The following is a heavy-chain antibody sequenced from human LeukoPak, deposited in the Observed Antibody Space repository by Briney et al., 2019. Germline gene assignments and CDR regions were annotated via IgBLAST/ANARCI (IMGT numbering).Heavy chain of an antibody. V-gene: IGHV4-30-2*01. Sequence: SETLSLTCAVSGGSISSGGYSWSWIRQPPGKGLEWIGYIYHSGSTYYNPSLKSRVTISVDRSKNQFSLKLSSVTAADTAVYYCARVGRYCSGGSCYSNWYFDLRGRGTLVTVSS. CDR1: GGSISSGGYS. CDR3: ARVGRYCSGGSCYSNWYFDL. D-gene: IGHD2-15*01. J-gene: IGHJ2*01. CDR2: IYHSGST.